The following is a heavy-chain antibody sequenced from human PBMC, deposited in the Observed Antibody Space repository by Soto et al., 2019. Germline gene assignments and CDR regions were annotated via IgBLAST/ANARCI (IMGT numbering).Heavy chain of an antibody. J-gene: IGHJ5*02. CDR1: GFNFTNHW. Sequence: GGSLRLSCAASGFNFTNHWMHWVRQAPGKGLVWVSRITSDGKSKAYAESVKGRFAISRDNAKNTVYLQMNGLTVEDTAVYYCARESGDWPLNWFDPWGQGTLVTVSS. D-gene: IGHD2-21*02. CDR2: ITSDGKSK. V-gene: IGHV3-74*01. CDR3: ARESGDWPLNWFDP.